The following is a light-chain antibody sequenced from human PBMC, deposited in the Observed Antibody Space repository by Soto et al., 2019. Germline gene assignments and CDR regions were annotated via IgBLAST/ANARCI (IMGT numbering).Light chain of an antibody. V-gene: IGKV3-20*01. CDR3: QQYQTSPPSYT. CDR1: QSLTSDY. Sequence: EIVLTQSPGTLSLSPGERATLSCRASQSLTSDYLAWYQQKPGQAPRLLIYGASSRAAGIPDRFSGSGSGTHFTLTISRLEPEDFAVYYYQQYQTSPPSYTFGQGTKLEIK. J-gene: IGKJ2*01. CDR2: GAS.